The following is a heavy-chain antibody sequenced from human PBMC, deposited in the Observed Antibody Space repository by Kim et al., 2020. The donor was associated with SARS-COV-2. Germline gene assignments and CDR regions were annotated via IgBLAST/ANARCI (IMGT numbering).Heavy chain of an antibody. CDR2: ISSGGSSI. CDR3: ARCGGDCDFDY. V-gene: IGHV3-48*03. D-gene: IGHD2-21*01. CDR1: GFTFSGYE. J-gene: IGHJ4*02. Sequence: GGSLRLSCAASGFTFSGYELNWVRQAPGKGLEWVSYISSGGSSIYYADSVKGRFIISRDNAKNSLYLQMNSLRAEDTAVYYCARCGGDCDFDYWGQGTLVTVSS.